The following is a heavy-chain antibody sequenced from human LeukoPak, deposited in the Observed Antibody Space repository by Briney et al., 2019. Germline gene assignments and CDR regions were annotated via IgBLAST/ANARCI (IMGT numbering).Heavy chain of an antibody. Sequence: ASVKVSCKVSGHSLTELSVHWVRQAPGKGVEWMGRFDPEDGETVYAQNFQGRVNLTEDTSIDTAYMEVYILRSEDTAVYYCATPGPAPINNWFETWGQGTLVTVSS. D-gene: IGHD2-2*01. CDR1: GHSLTELS. J-gene: IGHJ5*02. CDR2: FDPEDGET. V-gene: IGHV1-24*01. CDR3: ATPGPAPINNWFET.